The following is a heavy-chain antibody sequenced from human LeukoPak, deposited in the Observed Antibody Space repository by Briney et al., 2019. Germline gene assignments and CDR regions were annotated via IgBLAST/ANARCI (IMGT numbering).Heavy chain of an antibody. Sequence: PSETLSLTCTVSGGSISSSSYYWGWIRQPPGKGLEWIGEINHSGSTNYNPSLKSRVTISVDTSKNQFSLKLSSVTAADTAVYYCARSLGGSYGDYDAFDIWGQGTMVTVSS. CDR1: GGSISSSSYY. CDR3: ARSLGGSYGDYDAFDI. J-gene: IGHJ3*02. V-gene: IGHV4-39*07. D-gene: IGHD1-26*01. CDR2: INHSGST.